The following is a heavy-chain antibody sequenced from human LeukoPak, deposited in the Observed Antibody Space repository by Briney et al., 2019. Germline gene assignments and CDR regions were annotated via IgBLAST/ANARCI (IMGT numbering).Heavy chain of an antibody. V-gene: IGHV3-30*03. J-gene: IGHJ4*02. CDR3: VGGYCSTTACSPLDY. CDR2: ISYDGSNK. D-gene: IGHD2-2*01. Sequence: PGGSLRLSCAASGFSFSNFAMHWVRQAPGKGLEWVAVISYDGSNKYYADSLRGRFTISRDNSKNTLFLQMNSLRAEDSAVYYCVGGYCSTTACSPLDYWGQGTMVTVSS. CDR1: GFSFSNFA.